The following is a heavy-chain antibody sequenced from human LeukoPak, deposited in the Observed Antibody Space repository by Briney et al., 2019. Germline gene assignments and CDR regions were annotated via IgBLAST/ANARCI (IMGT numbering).Heavy chain of an antibody. D-gene: IGHD6-19*01. V-gene: IGHV4-30-4*08. CDR1: GGSISSGDYY. Sequence: SQTLSLTCTVSGGSISSGDYYWSRIRQPPGKGLEWIGYIYYSGSTYYNPSLKSRVTISVDTSKNQFSLKLSSVTAADTAVYYCASLAVAGLSEGYWGQGTLVIVSS. J-gene: IGHJ4*02. CDR2: IYYSGST. CDR3: ASLAVAGLSEGY.